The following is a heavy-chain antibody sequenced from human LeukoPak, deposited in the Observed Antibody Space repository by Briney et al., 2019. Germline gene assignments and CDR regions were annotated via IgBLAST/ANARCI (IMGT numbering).Heavy chain of an antibody. V-gene: IGHV3-7*03. CDR1: GFTFSNSW. Sequence: GGSLRLSCIASGFTFSNSWMTWVRQAPGKGLEWVANIKEDGSDKQYVDSVKGRFTISRDNSKNTLYLQMNSLRVEDTAVYYCAKGTAGSCSGSSCYPLDSWGQGTLVTVSS. J-gene: IGHJ4*02. D-gene: IGHD2-2*01. CDR2: IKEDGSDK. CDR3: AKGTAGSCSGSSCYPLDS.